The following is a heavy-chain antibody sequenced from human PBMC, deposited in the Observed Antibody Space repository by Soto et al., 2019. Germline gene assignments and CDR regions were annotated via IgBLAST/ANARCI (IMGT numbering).Heavy chain of an antibody. J-gene: IGHJ5*02. CDR1: GGSISSSSYY. CDR3: ARLRITMVRGVFGHPNWFDP. D-gene: IGHD3-10*01. CDR2: IYYSGST. V-gene: IGHV4-39*01. Sequence: QLQLQESGPGLVKPSETLSLTCTVSGGSISSSSYYWGWIRQPPGKGLEWIGSIYYSGSTYYNPSLKSRVTISVDTSKNQFSLKLSSVTAADTAVYYCARLRITMVRGVFGHPNWFDPWGQGTLVTVSS.